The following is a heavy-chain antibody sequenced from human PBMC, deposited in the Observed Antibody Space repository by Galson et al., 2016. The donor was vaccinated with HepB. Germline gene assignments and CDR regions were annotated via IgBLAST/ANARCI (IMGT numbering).Heavy chain of an antibody. D-gene: IGHD6-19*01. J-gene: IGHJ4*02. CDR1: GVSLSSYY. CDR2: IYYSGGST. V-gene: IGHV4-59*01. CDR3: ARVRIAVAENSYFFDS. Sequence: ETLSLTCTVSGVSLSSYYWSWIRQPPGKGLEWIGYIYYSGGSTNYNPSLTSRVTISVDTLKNQFSLKLSSVTAADTAVYFCARVRIAVAENSYFFDSWGQGTLVTVSS.